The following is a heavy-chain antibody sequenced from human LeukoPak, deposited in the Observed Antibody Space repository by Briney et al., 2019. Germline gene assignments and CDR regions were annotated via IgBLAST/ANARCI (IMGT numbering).Heavy chain of an antibody. D-gene: IGHD6-19*01. V-gene: IGHV3-9*01. J-gene: IGHJ4*02. CDR2: ISWNSGSI. CDR3: AKDMSSGWYGLVDY. Sequence: PGGSLRLSCAASGFTFDDYAMHWVRQAPGKGLEWVSGISWNSGSIGYADSVKGRFTISRDNAKNSLYLQMNSLRAEDTALYYCAKDMSSGWYGLVDYWGQGTLVTVSS. CDR1: GFTFDDYA.